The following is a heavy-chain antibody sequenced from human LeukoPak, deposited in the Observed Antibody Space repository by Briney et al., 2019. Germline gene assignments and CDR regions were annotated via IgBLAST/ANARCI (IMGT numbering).Heavy chain of an antibody. CDR3: ARARDGYIFDY. CDR2: IYYSGST. V-gene: IGHV4-39*01. Sequence: SETPSLTCTVSGGSISGSSYFWGWIRQPPGKGLEWIGSIYYSGSTYYNPSLKSRVTISVDTSKNQFSLKLSSVTAADTAVYYCARARDGYIFDYWGQGTLVTVSS. CDR1: GGSISGSSYF. J-gene: IGHJ4*02. D-gene: IGHD5-24*01.